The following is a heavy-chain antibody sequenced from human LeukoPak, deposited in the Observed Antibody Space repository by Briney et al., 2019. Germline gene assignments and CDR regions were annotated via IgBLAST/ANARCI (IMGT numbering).Heavy chain of an antibody. CDR3: ARRDVLNGEWIFFDH. Sequence: GGSLRLSCAASGFTFSTYSMNWVRQAPGKGLEWVSAINGGGDHTYYADSVKGRFTISRDNSKNTLYFHLNSPRADGTAVYYCARRDVLNGEWIFFDHWGQGTLVTVSS. V-gene: IGHV3-23*01. CDR1: GFTFSTYS. CDR2: INGGGDHT. J-gene: IGHJ4*02. D-gene: IGHD2-2*03.